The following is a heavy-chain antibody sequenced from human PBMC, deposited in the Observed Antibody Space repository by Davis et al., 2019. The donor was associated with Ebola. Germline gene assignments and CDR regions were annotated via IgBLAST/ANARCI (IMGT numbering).Heavy chain of an antibody. D-gene: IGHD2-21*02. CDR3: GRVCGNGCSGIDY. CDR1: GGSISSLHW. CDR2: VSHSGST. J-gene: IGHJ4*02. V-gene: IGHV4-4*02. Sequence: MPGGSLRLSCAVSGGSISSLHWWSWVRQSPGKGLDWIGKVSHSGSTNYNPSLKSRVTISVDKSKNQFSLKLNSVTAADTAVYYCGRVCGNGCSGIDYWGQGTLVTVSS.